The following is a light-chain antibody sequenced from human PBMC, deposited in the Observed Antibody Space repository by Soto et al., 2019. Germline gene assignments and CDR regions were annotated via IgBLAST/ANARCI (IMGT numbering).Light chain of an antibody. CDR1: QSLSSD. CDR2: RAN. J-gene: IGKJ1*01. Sequence: VKTQAAETQSVTTGGGASMYSRASQSLSSDLAWYQQQPGQTPRLLIYRANTRATVISARFVGSGSGAGFTLTLIRLQSEEFALYFCQEYSYLPWTFGQGTKVDIK. V-gene: IGKV3-15*01. CDR3: QEYSYLPWT.